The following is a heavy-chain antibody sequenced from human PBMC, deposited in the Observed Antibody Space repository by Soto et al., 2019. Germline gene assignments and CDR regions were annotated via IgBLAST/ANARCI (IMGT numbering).Heavy chain of an antibody. CDR2: ISYDGSNK. V-gene: IGHV3-30*18. D-gene: IGHD2-21*02. CDR3: AKDLGGCGGDCYGVDY. J-gene: IGHJ4*02. Sequence: QVQLVESGGGVVQPGRSLRLSCAASGLTFSSYGMHWVRQAPGKGLEWVAVISYDGSNKYYADSVKGRFTISRDNSKNSLYLQMNSLRAEDTAVYYCAKDLGGCGGDCYGVDYWGQGTLVTVSS. CDR1: GLTFSSYG.